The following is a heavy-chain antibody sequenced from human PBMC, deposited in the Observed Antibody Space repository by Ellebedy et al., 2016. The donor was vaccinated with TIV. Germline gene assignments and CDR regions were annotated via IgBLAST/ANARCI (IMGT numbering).Heavy chain of an antibody. J-gene: IGHJ3*02. CDR3: ARDGPGVPGSTTDSDAIDI. Sequence: SETLSLTXTVSGGSLIIANYYWGWIRQPPGKGLEWIASISYRGTYYSPFFKGRVTTSEDASKSQVSLKWHSVTAADTAVYYCARDGPGVPGSTTDSDAIDIWGQGTRVTVSS. D-gene: IGHD1-1*01. CDR2: ISYRGT. V-gene: IGHV4-39*07. CDR1: GGSLIIANYY.